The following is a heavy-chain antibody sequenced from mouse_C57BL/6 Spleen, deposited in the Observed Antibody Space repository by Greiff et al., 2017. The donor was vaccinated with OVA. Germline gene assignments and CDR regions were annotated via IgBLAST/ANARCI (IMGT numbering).Heavy chain of an antibody. CDR2: IYPGNSDT. J-gene: IGHJ4*01. V-gene: IGHV1-5*01. D-gene: IGHD1-1*01. Sequence: VQLQQSGTVLARPGASVKMSCKTSGYTFTSYWMHWVKQRPGQGLEWIGAIYPGNSDTSYNQKFKGKAKLTAVTSASTAYMELSSLTNEDSAVYYCTRGYYYGSSYDYAMDYWGQGTSVTVSS. CDR3: TRGYYYGSSYDYAMDY. CDR1: GYTFTSYW.